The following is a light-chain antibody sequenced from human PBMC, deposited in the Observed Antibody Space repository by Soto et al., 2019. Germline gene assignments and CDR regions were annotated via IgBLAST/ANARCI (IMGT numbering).Light chain of an antibody. Sequence: DIQMTQSASTLSASVGDRVTIPCRASQRISSWLAWYQQKTGKAPKLLIYKTYSLESGDPSRFSGSGSGTEFTLTIIVLQPDNVASCSCQPYNSYPRTLGQGAKV. V-gene: IGKV1-5*03. CDR1: QRISSW. CDR2: KTY. J-gene: IGKJ1*01. CDR3: QPYNSYPRT.